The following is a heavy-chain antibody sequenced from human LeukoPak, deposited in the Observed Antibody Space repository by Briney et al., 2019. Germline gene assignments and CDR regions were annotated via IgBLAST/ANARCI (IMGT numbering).Heavy chain of an antibody. J-gene: IGHJ5*02. CDR3: ARDGTYYYGSGNNWFDP. V-gene: IGHV4-4*07. CDR1: GGSISSYY. D-gene: IGHD3-10*01. CDR2: IYTSGST. Sequence: SETLSLTCTVSGGSISSYYWSWIRQPAGKGLEWIGRIYTSGSTNYNPSLKSRVTRSVDTSKNQFSLKLSSVTAADTAVYYCARDGTYYYGSGNNWFDPWGQGTLVTVSS.